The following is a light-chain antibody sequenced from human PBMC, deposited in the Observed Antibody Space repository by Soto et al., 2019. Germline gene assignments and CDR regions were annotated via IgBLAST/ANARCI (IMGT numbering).Light chain of an antibody. J-gene: IGLJ1*01. V-gene: IGLV2-11*01. Sequence: QSVLTQPRSVSGSPGQSVTFSCTGTSSDVGAYIYVSWYQQHPGKAPKLIIYDVIKRPSGVPDRFSGSKSGNTASLTISGLQAEDEAEYYCCSYAGSYTHVFGTGTKLTVL. CDR2: DVI. CDR1: SSDVGAYIY. CDR3: CSYAGSYTHV.